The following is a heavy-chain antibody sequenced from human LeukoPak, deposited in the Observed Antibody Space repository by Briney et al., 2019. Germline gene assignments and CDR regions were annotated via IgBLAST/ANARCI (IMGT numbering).Heavy chain of an antibody. V-gene: IGHV3-11*04. Sequence: GGSLRLFCAASGFTFSDYYMSWIRQAPGKGLEWVSYISSSGSTIYYADSVKGRFTISRDNAKNSLYLQMNSLRAEDTAVYYCASPVLLWFGELLFRPMDVWGKGTTVTVSS. D-gene: IGHD3-10*01. CDR2: ISSSGSTI. CDR1: GFTFSDYY. J-gene: IGHJ6*04. CDR3: ASPVLLWFGELLFRPMDV.